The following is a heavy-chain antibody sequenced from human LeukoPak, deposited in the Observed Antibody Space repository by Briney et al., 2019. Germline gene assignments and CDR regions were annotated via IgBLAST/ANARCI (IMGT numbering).Heavy chain of an antibody. CDR1: GYTFTSYG. J-gene: IGHJ3*02. Sequence: GASVKVSCKASGYTFTSYGISWVGQAPGQGLEWMGWISAYNGNTNYAQKLQGRVTMTTDTSTGTAYMELRSLRSDDTAVYYCADSSTGRDAFDIWGQGTMVTVSS. D-gene: IGHD6-6*01. V-gene: IGHV1-18*01. CDR3: ADSSTGRDAFDI. CDR2: ISAYNGNT.